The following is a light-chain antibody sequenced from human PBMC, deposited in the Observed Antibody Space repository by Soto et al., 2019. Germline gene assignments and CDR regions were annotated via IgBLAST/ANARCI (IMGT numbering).Light chain of an antibody. J-gene: IGKJ1*01. CDR2: GAS. CDR1: QSVSSN. V-gene: IGKV3D-15*03. CDR3: QYYYESSP. Sequence: EIVMRQSPTTLSVSPGERATLSCRASQSVSSNLAWYQQKPGQARRLLIYGASSRATGIADRFSGSGSGTDFTLTISILEPEDFAVYYCQYYYESSPFGRGTKV.